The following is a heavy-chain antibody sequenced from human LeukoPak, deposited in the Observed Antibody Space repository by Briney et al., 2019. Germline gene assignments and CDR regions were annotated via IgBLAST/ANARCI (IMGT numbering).Heavy chain of an antibody. J-gene: IGHJ4*02. Sequence: PGGFLRLSCAASGFTFSSYWMHWVRQDPGKGLVWGSRINSDGSSTSYADSVKGRFTISRDNAKNTLYLQMNSLRAEDTAVYYCARGGLLSGYSGYDSRNWGQGTLVTVSS. CDR1: GFTFSSYW. D-gene: IGHD5-12*01. CDR2: INSDGSST. CDR3: ARGGLLSGYSGYDSRN. V-gene: IGHV3-74*01.